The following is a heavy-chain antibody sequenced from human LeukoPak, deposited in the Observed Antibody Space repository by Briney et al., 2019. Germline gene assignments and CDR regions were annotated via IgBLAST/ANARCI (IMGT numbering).Heavy chain of an antibody. CDR1: GFTFSRYG. Sequence: GGSLRLSCAASGFTFSRYGRHWVRQAPGKGLEWVAVTSYDGTKKDYADHVKGRFTISRDNSQNTLYLRMNSLRAEDTAVYYCARVGYYASGPFSYFDYWGQGTLVTVSS. V-gene: IGHV3-30*03. D-gene: IGHD3-10*01. CDR3: ARVGYYASGPFSYFDY. CDR2: TSYDGTKK. J-gene: IGHJ4*02.